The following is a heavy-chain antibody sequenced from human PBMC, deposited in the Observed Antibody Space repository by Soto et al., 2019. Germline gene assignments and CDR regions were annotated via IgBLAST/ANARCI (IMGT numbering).Heavy chain of an antibody. CDR1: GFTFSSYA. CDR2: ISGSGGST. J-gene: IGHJ4*02. Sequence: GSLRLSCAASGFTFSSYAMSWVRQAPGKGLEWVSAISGSGGSTYYADSVKGRFTISRDNSKNTLYLQMNSLRAEDTAVYYCAKEANFNYYDSSGYSSLDYWGQGTLVTVSS. D-gene: IGHD3-22*01. CDR3: AKEANFNYYDSSGYSSLDY. V-gene: IGHV3-23*01.